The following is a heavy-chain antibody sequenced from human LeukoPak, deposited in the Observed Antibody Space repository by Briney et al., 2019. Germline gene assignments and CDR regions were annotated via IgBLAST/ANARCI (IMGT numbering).Heavy chain of an antibody. Sequence: GGSLRLSCAASGFTFSSSAMSWVRQAPGKGLEWVSAISNNGGHTYYADSVQGRFTISRDNSKSTLCLQMNSLRAEDTAVYYCARVYDCSGGSCYLNWFDPWGQGTLVTVSS. CDR1: GFTFSSSA. V-gene: IGHV3-23*01. CDR2: ISNNGGHT. D-gene: IGHD2-15*01. CDR3: ARVYDCSGGSCYLNWFDP. J-gene: IGHJ5*02.